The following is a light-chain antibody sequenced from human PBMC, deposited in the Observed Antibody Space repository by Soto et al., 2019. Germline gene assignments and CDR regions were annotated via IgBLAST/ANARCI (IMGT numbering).Light chain of an antibody. Sequence: EIVLTQSPAALSLSPGERATLSGRASQSVSSYLAWYQQKPGQAPRLLIYDASNRATGIPARFSGSGSGTDFTLTISSLEPEDFAVYYCQQRSNWFTFGGGTKVEIK. CDR3: QQRSNWFT. J-gene: IGKJ4*01. CDR1: QSVSSY. V-gene: IGKV3-11*01. CDR2: DAS.